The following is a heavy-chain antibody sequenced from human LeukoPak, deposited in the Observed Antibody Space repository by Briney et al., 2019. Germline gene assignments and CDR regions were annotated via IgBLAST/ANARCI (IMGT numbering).Heavy chain of an antibody. D-gene: IGHD6-19*01. CDR3: ARVRGAVAVDY. CDR1: GGSISSYY. J-gene: IGHJ4*02. CDR2: IYYSGST. V-gene: IGHV4-59*12. Sequence: SEXXXLTCTVSGGSISSYYWSWIRQPPGKGLEWIGYIYYSGSTNYNPSLKSRVTISVDTSKNQFSLKLSPVTAADTAVFYCARVRGAVAVDYWGQGTLVTVSS.